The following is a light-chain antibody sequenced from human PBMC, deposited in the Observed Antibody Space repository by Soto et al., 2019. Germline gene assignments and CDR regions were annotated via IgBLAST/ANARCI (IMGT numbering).Light chain of an antibody. CDR2: GVS. CDR1: NSDVGGYNY. V-gene: IGLV2-11*01. J-gene: IGLJ3*02. CDR3: CSYVDTDTWV. Sequence: QSVLTQPRSVSASPGQSVTISCTGTNSDVGGYNYVSWYQQYPGKAPKLMISGVSERPSGVPDRFSGSKSGNTASLTISGLQAEDEADYYCCSYVDTDTWVFGGGTKVTVL.